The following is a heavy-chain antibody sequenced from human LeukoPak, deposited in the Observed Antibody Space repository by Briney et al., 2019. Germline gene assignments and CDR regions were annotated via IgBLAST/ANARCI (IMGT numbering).Heavy chain of an antibody. Sequence: GGSLRLSCAASGFTFSSYEMNWVRQAPGKGLEWVSYISSSGSTIYYADSVKGRFTISRDNAKKSLYLQMNSLRAEDTAVYYCTRLGLLESVDWGQGTLVTVSS. CDR2: ISSSGSTI. CDR1: GFTFSSYE. V-gene: IGHV3-48*03. CDR3: TRLGLLESVD. J-gene: IGHJ4*02. D-gene: IGHD1-1*01.